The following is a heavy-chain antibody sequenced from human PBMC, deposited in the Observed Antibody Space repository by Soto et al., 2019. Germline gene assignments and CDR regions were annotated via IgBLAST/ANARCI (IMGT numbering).Heavy chain of an antibody. D-gene: IGHD3-3*01. CDR2: IYYSGST. V-gene: IGHV4-61*08. CDR3: ARVAPYYDFWSGTQAHWFDP. J-gene: IGHJ5*02. Sequence: SETPSLTCTVSGGSLSRGDYYWSWIRQPPGEGPEWIGYIYYSGSTNYNPSLKSRVTISVDTSKNQFSLKLSSVTAADTAVYYCARVAPYYDFWSGTQAHWFDPWGQGTLVTVSS. CDR1: GGSLSRGDYY.